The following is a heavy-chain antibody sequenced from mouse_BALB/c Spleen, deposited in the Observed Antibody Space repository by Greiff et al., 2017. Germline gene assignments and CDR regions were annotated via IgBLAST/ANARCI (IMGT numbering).Heavy chain of an antibody. J-gene: IGHJ4*01. CDR2: ISYDGSN. D-gene: IGHD1-1*01. CDR3: ARSSYYGSIYAMDY. Sequence: EVQLQQSGPGLVKPSQSLSLTCSVTGYSITSGYYWNWIRQFPGNKLEWMGYISYDGSNNYNPSLKNRISITRDTSKNQFFLKLNSVTTEDTATYYCARSSYYGSIYAMDYWGQGTSVTVSS. V-gene: IGHV3-6*02. CDR1: GYSITSGYY.